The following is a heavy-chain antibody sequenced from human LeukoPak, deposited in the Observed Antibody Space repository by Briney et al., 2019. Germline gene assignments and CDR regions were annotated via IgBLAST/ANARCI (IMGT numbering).Heavy chain of an antibody. V-gene: IGHV3-23*01. CDR3: APYGQQSTIEDY. CDR2: ISGTTGNT. D-gene: IGHD5/OR15-5a*01. Sequence: GGSLRLSCAVSGFTFSSYSMMWVRQAPGKGLEWVSAISGTTGNTYYADTVKGRFTISRDRSRNTLYLQMNSLRAEDTAVYYCAPYGQQSTIEDYWGQGTLVTVSS. J-gene: IGHJ4*02. CDR1: GFTFSSYS.